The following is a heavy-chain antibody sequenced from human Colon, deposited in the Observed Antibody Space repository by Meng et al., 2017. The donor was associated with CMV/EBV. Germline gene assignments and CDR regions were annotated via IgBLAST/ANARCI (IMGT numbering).Heavy chain of an antibody. J-gene: IGHJ3*02. CDR3: SRAHPTNSGNYWTYWRVFDI. CDR2: ISSSSDVI. CDR1: GFTFSTYS. Sequence: GGSLRLSCAASGFTFSTYSMNWVRQAPGRGLEWASSISSSSDVIYYADSVKGRFTISRDNAKNSLYLQMNSLRDEDTAVYYCSRAHPTNSGNYWTYWRVFDIWGQGTLVTVSS. V-gene: IGHV3-21*01. D-gene: IGHD1-26*01.